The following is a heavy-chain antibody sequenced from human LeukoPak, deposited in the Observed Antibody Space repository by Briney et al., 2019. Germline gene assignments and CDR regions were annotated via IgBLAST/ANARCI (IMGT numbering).Heavy chain of an antibody. CDR1: GGSISSSNW. Sequence: SETLSLTCAVSGGSISSSNWWSWVRQPPGKGLEWIGEIYHSGSTNYNPSLKSRVTISVDTSKNQFSLKLSSVTAADTAVYYCAREFSWSGFFDYRGQGTLVTVSS. V-gene: IGHV4-4*02. CDR2: IYHSGST. D-gene: IGHD3-3*01. J-gene: IGHJ4*02. CDR3: AREFSWSGFFDY.